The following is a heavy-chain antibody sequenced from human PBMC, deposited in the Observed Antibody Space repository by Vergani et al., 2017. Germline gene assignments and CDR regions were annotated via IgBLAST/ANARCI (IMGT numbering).Heavy chain of an antibody. J-gene: IGHJ4*02. Sequence: QVQLVESGGGVVQPGGSLRLSCAASGFRFGSYSMHWVRVRQAPGKGLEWLAYLRYDGTTKQYADSVKGRFTISRDNSKNMLYLQMDSLRPEDTAMFYCVKDRGASIGFDDWGQGTQVTVSS. V-gene: IGHV3-30*02. D-gene: IGHD2-2*01. CDR2: LRYDGTTK. CDR1: GFRFGSYS. CDR3: VKDRGASIGFDD.